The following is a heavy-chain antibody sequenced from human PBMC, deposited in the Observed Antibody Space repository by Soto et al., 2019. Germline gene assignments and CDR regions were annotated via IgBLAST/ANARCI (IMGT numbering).Heavy chain of an antibody. CDR2: IFPIFGTA. CDR3: ARDGRKAAAGPYYYYGMDV. D-gene: IGHD6-13*01. J-gene: IGHJ6*02. Sequence: QVQLVQSGAEVKKPGSSVKVSCKASGGPFSSYAISWVRRAPGQGLGWMGGIFPIFGTANYAQKFQGRVTITADESTSTAYMELSSLRSEDTAVYYCARDGRKAAAGPYYYYGMDVWGQGTTVTVSS. CDR1: GGPFSSYA. V-gene: IGHV1-69*01.